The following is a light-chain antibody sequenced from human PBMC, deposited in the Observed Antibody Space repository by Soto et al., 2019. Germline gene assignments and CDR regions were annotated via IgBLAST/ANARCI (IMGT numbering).Light chain of an antibody. CDR2: GSS. CDR3: QQYKNWRT. J-gene: IGKJ1*01. CDR1: QTFGTS. Sequence: EIVMTQSPVTLSVSPGERVTRFCRANQTFGTSLAWSQQKPGQAPRLLISGSSSRGTGIPARFSGSGSGTEFTLTIISLQSEDFGTYYCQQYKNWRTFGQGASLEI. V-gene: IGKV3D-15*01.